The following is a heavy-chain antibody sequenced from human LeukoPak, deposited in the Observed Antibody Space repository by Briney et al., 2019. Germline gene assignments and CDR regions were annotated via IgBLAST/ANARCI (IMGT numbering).Heavy chain of an antibody. CDR1: GGSISSSSYY. CDR3: ARRQLLLYDFDY. J-gene: IGHJ4*02. V-gene: IGHV4-39*01. D-gene: IGHD2-2*02. CDR2: IYYSGST. Sequence: PSETLSLTCTVSGGSISSSSYYWGWIRQPPGKGLEWIGSIYYSGSTYYNPSLKGRVTISVDTSKNQFSLKLSSVTAADTAVYYCARRQLLLYDFDYWGQGTLVTVSS.